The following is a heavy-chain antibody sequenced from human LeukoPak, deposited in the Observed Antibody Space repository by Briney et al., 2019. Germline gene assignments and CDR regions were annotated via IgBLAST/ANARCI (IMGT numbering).Heavy chain of an antibody. Sequence: GASVKVSCKASGYTFTSYGISWVRQAPGQGLEWMGWISAYNGNTNYAQKLQGRVTMTTDTSTSTAYMELRSLRADDTAVYYCARDLPPRVAARKNWFDPWGQGTLVTVSS. CDR1: GYTFTSYG. CDR3: ARDLPPRVAARKNWFDP. J-gene: IGHJ5*02. CDR2: ISAYNGNT. V-gene: IGHV1-18*01. D-gene: IGHD2-15*01.